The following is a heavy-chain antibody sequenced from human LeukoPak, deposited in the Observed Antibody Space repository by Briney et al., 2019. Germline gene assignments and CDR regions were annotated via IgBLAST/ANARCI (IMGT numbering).Heavy chain of an antibody. CDR3: ARVSGWYWFDN. D-gene: IGHD6-19*01. CDR2: ISSNGRIT. CDR1: GFTFGTYA. Sequence: GGSLRLSCAASGFTFGTYAMQWVRQAPGKGLEYVSAISSNGRITYYADSVKGRFTISRDNSKNILYLQMGSLRTEDTAVYYCARVSGWYWFDNWGQGTPVTVSS. J-gene: IGHJ4*02. V-gene: IGHV3-64*02.